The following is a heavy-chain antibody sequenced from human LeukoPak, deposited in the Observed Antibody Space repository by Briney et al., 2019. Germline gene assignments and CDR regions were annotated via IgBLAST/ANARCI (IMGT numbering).Heavy chain of an antibody. CDR2: IRYDGSNT. Sequence: GGSLRLSCAASGFTFSSYGMHWVRQVPGKGLEWVAFIRYDGSNTYYADSVKGRFTISRDNSKSTLYLQINSLRAEDTAMYYCAKDEARYTYGYFHWGQGTLVTVSS. V-gene: IGHV3-30*02. D-gene: IGHD5-18*01. CDR1: GFTFSSYG. J-gene: IGHJ4*02. CDR3: AKDEARYTYGYFH.